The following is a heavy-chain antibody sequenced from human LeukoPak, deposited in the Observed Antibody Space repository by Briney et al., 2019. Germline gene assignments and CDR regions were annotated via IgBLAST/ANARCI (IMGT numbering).Heavy chain of an antibody. CDR2: IKQDGREK. D-gene: IGHD6-13*01. J-gene: IGHJ6*03. Sequence: SGGSLRLSCAASGFTFSSYWMSWVRQAPGKGLEWVANIKQDGREKYYVDSVKGRFTISRDNAKNSLYLQMNSLRAEDTAVYYCARDLRSSSWNDYYYYYMDVWGKGTTVTVSS. V-gene: IGHV3-7*01. CDR1: GFTFSSYW. CDR3: ARDLRSSSWNDYYYYYMDV.